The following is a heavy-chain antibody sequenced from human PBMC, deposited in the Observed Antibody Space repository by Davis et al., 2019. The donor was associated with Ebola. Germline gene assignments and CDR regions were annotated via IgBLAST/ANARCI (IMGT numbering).Heavy chain of an antibody. CDR3: ARGPSSGGGY. V-gene: IGHV3-21*01. CDR1: GFTFSSYS. J-gene: IGHJ4*02. D-gene: IGHD6-19*01. Sequence: GESLKISCAASGFTFSSYSMNWVRQAPGQGLEWVSSISSSSSYIYYADSVKGRFTISRDNAKNSLYLQMNSLRAEDTAVYYCARGPSSGGGYWGQGTLVTVSS. CDR2: ISSSSSYI.